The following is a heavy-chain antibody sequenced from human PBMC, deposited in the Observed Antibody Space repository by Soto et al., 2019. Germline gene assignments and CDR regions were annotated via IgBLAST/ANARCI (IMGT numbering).Heavy chain of an antibody. CDR3: ASPNYDYIWGSYRPTDAFDI. Sequence: GGSMRLSCAASGFTFSSYWMSWVRQDPGKGLEWVANIKQDGSEKYYVDSVKGRFTISRDNAKNSLYLQMNSLRAEDTAVYYCASPNYDYIWGSYRPTDAFDIWGQGTMVTVSS. CDR1: GFTFSSYW. V-gene: IGHV3-7*01. J-gene: IGHJ3*02. D-gene: IGHD3-16*02. CDR2: IKQDGSEK.